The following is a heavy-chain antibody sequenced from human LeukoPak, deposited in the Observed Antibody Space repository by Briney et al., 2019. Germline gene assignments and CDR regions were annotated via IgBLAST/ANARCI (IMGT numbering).Heavy chain of an antibody. CDR2: INPSGGGT. Sequence: ASVKVSCKASGYTFTSYYMHWVRQAPGQGLGWMGIINPSGGGTSYAQKFQGRVTMTRDTSTSTVYMELSSLRSEDTAVYYCARDSRIAVAGLPTDYWGQGTLVTVSS. CDR3: ARDSRIAVAGLPTDY. J-gene: IGHJ4*02. D-gene: IGHD6-19*01. CDR1: GYTFTSYY. V-gene: IGHV1-46*01.